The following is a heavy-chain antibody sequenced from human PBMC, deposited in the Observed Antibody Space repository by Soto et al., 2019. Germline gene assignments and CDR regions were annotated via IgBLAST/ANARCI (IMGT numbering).Heavy chain of an antibody. CDR2: IDPSDSYT. V-gene: IGHV5-10-1*01. CDR1: GYSFTSYW. D-gene: IGHD3-22*01. CDR3: ARHLPFYYDSSGYYYVGGGDFDY. Sequence: PGESLKISCKGSGYSFTSYWISWVRQMPGKGLEWMGRIDPSDSYTNYSPSFQGHVTISADKSISTAYLQWSSLKASDTAMYYCARHLPFYYDSSGYYYVGGGDFDYWGQGTLVTVSS. J-gene: IGHJ4*02.